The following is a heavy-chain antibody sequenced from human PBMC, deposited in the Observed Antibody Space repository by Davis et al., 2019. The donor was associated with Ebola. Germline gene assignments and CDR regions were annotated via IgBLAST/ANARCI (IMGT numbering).Heavy chain of an antibody. Sequence: GESLKISCTASGYIFSNYWIGWVRQMPGKGLEWMGIVYPGDSDTRYNPSFQGQVTMSADKSINTAYLHWSSLKASGTAMYYCAKPLYGDYAGIDCWGQGTLVTVSS. CDR2: VYPGDSDT. V-gene: IGHV5-51*01. CDR1: GYIFSNYW. J-gene: IGHJ4*02. D-gene: IGHD4-23*01. CDR3: AKPLYGDYAGIDC.